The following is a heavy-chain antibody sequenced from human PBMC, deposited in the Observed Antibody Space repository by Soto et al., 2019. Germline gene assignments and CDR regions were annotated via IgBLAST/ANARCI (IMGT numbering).Heavy chain of an antibody. D-gene: IGHD5-18*01. CDR3: ARHGTAMVYYYYGMDV. CDR1: GGSISSSSYY. J-gene: IGHJ6*02. V-gene: IGHV4-39*01. CDR2: IYYSGST. Sequence: SETLSLTCTVSGGSISSSSYYWGWLRQPPGKGLEWTGSIYYSGSTYYNPSLKSRVTISVDTSKNQFSLKLSSVTAADTAVYYCARHGTAMVYYYYGMDVWGQGTTVNV.